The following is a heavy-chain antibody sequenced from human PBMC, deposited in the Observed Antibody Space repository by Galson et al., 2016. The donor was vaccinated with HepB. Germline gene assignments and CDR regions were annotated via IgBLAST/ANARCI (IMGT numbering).Heavy chain of an antibody. CDR2: VSPYHRT. CDR3: ARDWGFLGGVTQNWFDP. V-gene: IGHV1-18*01. CDR1: GYIFTTYG. Sequence: SVKVSCKASGYIFTTYGISWVRQAPGQGLEWMGWVSPYHRTNYAQEVEDRVTMTTDTSTTTAYMELRNLRSDDTAIYYCARDWGFLGGVTQNWFDPWGQGTLVTVSS. J-gene: IGHJ5*02. D-gene: IGHD3-16*01.